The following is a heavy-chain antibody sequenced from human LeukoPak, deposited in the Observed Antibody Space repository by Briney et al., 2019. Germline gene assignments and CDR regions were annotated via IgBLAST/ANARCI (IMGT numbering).Heavy chain of an antibody. Sequence: GGSLRLSCAASGFTFSSYSMNRVRQAPGKGLEWVSYISSSSSTIYYADSVKGRFTISRDNAKNSLYLQMNSLRAEDTAVYYCARDEQQLLFDYWGQGTLVTVSS. CDR3: ARDEQQLLFDY. CDR1: GFTFSSYS. D-gene: IGHD6-13*01. CDR2: ISSSSSTI. J-gene: IGHJ4*02. V-gene: IGHV3-48*04.